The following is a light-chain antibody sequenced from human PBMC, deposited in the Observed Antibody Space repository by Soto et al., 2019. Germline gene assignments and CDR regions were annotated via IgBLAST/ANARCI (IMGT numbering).Light chain of an antibody. V-gene: IGLV4-69*01. CDR3: QTWGTGSWV. CDR2: LNSDGSH. J-gene: IGLJ3*02. CDR1: SGNSSYA. Sequence: QPVLTQSPSASASLGASVKLTCTLSSGNSSYAIAWHQQQPEKGPRYLMKLNSDGSHSKGDGIPDRFSGSSSGAERYLTISGLQSEDEADYYCQTWGTGSWVFGGGTQLTVL.